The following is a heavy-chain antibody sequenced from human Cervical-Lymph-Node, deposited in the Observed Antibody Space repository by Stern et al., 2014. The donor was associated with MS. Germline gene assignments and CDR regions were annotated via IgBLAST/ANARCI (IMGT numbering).Heavy chain of an antibody. D-gene: IGHD3-10*01. CDR3: AITPMGAFEI. CDR2: INAGNDNT. CDR1: GYTFTSYA. Sequence: QVQLVQSGAEVKKPGASVKVSCKASGYTFTSYAMHWVRQAPGQRLEWMGWINAGNDNTKYSQKFQGRVSITRDTSASTAYMELSSLRSEDTAVYYCAITPMGAFEIWGQGTMVTVSS. V-gene: IGHV1-3*01. J-gene: IGHJ3*02.